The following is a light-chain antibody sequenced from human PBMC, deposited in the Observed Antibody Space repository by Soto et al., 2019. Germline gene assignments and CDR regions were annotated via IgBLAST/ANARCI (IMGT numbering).Light chain of an antibody. CDR2: SNI. CDR3: AAWDDSQNGVV. V-gene: IGLV1-44*01. Sequence: QSVLTQPPSASGAPGQRVTISCSGSSSNIGSNTVNWYQQLPGTAPKFLIYSNIQRSSGVPGRFSGSKSGTSGFLAISGLQSEDEDDYYCAAWDDSQNGVVFGGVTKQTVL. CDR1: SSNIGSNT. J-gene: IGLJ2*01.